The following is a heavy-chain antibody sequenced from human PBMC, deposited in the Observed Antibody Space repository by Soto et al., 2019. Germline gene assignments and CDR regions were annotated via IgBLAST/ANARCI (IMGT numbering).Heavy chain of an antibody. Sequence: GGSLRLSCAASGFTFSDYYMSWIRQAPGKGLEWVSYISSSGSTIYYADSVKGRFTISRDNAKNSLYLQMNSLRAEDTAVYYCASDRFTMVRGVIYYMDVWGKGTTVTVSS. V-gene: IGHV3-11*01. J-gene: IGHJ6*03. CDR1: GFTFSDYY. CDR2: ISSSGSTI. CDR3: ASDRFTMVRGVIYYMDV. D-gene: IGHD3-10*01.